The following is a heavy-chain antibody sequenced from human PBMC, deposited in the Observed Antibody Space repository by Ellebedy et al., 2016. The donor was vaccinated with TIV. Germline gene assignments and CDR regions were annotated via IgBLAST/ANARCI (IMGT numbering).Heavy chain of an antibody. J-gene: IGHJ4*02. D-gene: IGHD1-14*01. CDR1: GFTFSSYA. CDR3: AKSPSPKPGLLDY. Sequence: GESLKISCAASGFTFSSYAMNWVRQAPGKGLEWGSIISGTGGSTNYADSVKGRFTISRDNTKNMWYLQMNSLRDEDTAIYYCAKSPSPKPGLLDYWGQGTLVTVSS. V-gene: IGHV3-23*01. CDR2: ISGTGGST.